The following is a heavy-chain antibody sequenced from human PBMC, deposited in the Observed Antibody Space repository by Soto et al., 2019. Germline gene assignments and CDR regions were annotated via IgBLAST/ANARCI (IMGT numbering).Heavy chain of an antibody. D-gene: IGHD4-4*01. CDR2: IIPFIGTA. V-gene: IGHV1-69*18. CDR1: GGTFSSYA. CDR3: ARVVMTTGPASYYYGMDV. Sequence: QVQLVQSGAEVKKPGSSVTVSCKASGGTFSSYAISWGRQAPGQGLEWMGRIIPFIGTANYAQKFQGRVTITADESTSTAYMELTSLRSEDTAVYYCARVVMTTGPASYYYGMDVWGQGTTVTVSS. J-gene: IGHJ6*02.